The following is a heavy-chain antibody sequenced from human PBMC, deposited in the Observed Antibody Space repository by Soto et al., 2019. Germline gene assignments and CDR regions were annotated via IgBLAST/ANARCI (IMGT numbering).Heavy chain of an antibody. CDR3: ANSRGSPVPLDY. D-gene: IGHD1-26*01. Sequence: PSETLSLTCAVSGGSISSGGYSWSWIRQPPGKGLEWIGYIYHSGSTYYNPSLKSRVTISVDRSKNQFSLKLSSVTAADTAVYYCANSRGSPVPLDYWGQGTLVTVSS. V-gene: IGHV4-30-2*01. J-gene: IGHJ4*02. CDR2: IYHSGST. CDR1: GGSISSGGYS.